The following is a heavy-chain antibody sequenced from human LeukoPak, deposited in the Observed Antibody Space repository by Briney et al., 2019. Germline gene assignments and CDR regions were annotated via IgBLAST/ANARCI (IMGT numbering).Heavy chain of an antibody. V-gene: IGHV3-30*04. CDR2: ISYGGSPR. CDR3: ATAGGYSYGSRFDR. CDR1: GFTFRASP. Sequence: PGGSLRLSCVGYGFTFRASPVHWVRQTPEGGLEWVGLISYGGSPRYYADFVEGRFTISRDDSRNTVYLKMNSLRGDDTALYFCATAGGYSYGSRFDRWGQGTLVTVSS. J-gene: IGHJ4*02. D-gene: IGHD5-18*01.